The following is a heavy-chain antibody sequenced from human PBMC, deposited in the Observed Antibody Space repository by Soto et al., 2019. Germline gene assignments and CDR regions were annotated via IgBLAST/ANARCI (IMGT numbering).Heavy chain of an antibody. V-gene: IGHV4-39*01. D-gene: IGHD6-6*01. CDR1: GGSISSRSYY. Sequence: SXSLSLTCTASGGSISSRSYYWGLIRQPPGKGLEWIGSIYYSGSTYYNPSLKSRVTISVDTSKNQFSLKLSSVTAADTAVYYWARQKGEQLDYWGQGTLVTVSS. CDR3: ARQKGEQLDY. J-gene: IGHJ4*02. CDR2: IYYSGST.